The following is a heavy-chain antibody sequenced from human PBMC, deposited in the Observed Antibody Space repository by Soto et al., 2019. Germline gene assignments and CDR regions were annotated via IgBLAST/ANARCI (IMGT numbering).Heavy chain of an antibody. Sequence: GASVHVSCKASGYTFTSDYMHWVRQAPGQGLEWMGIINPSGGSTSYAQKFQGRVTMTRDTSTSTVYMELSSLRSEDTAVYYCAREIYGSSGYLYYGMDVWGQGTTVTVS. CDR2: INPSGGST. J-gene: IGHJ6*02. D-gene: IGHD3-22*01. CDR1: GYTFTSDY. V-gene: IGHV1-46*01. CDR3: AREIYGSSGYLYYGMDV.